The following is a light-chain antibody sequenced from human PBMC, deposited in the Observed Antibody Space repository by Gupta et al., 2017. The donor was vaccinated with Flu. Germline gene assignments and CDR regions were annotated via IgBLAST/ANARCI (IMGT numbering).Light chain of an antibody. V-gene: IGLV2-14*01. CDR3: SSYTNSLV. J-gene: IGLJ3*02. Sequence: GQAVTSSCTGTSSDVGGHYYVSWYQQHPGKAPKVLIYEVAKRPSGVSARFSGSRSGKTASLTISGRQAGDEDNYYCSSYTNSLVFGGGTKLTVL. CDR2: EVA. CDR1: SSDVGGHYY.